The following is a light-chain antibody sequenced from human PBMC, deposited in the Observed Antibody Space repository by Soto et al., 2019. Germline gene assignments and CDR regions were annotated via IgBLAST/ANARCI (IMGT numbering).Light chain of an antibody. CDR3: QSYDGSNPDVV. CDR2: EDT. V-gene: IGLV6-57*02. Sequence: NFMLTQPHSVSESPGQTVTISCTGSSGSIATNYVQWYQQRPGSAPTTVIYEDTQRPSGVPERFSGSIDSSSNTASLTTSGLKPEDEDAYYCQSYDGSNPDVVFGGGTKLTVL. CDR1: SGSIATNY. J-gene: IGLJ2*01.